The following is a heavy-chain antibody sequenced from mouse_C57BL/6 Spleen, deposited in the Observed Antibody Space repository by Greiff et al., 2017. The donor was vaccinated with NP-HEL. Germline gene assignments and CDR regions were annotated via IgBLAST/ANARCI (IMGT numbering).Heavy chain of an antibody. CDR3: ARGDGYYEDFDY. CDR1: GYTFTSYT. D-gene: IGHD2-3*01. J-gene: IGHJ2*01. CDR2: INPSSGYT. V-gene: IGHV1-4*01. Sequence: VQLQESGAELARPGASVKMSCKASGYTFTSYTMHWVKQRPGQGLEWIGYINPSSGYTKYNQKFKDKATLTADKSSSTAYMQLSSLTSEDSAVYYCARGDGYYEDFDYWGQGTTLTVSS.